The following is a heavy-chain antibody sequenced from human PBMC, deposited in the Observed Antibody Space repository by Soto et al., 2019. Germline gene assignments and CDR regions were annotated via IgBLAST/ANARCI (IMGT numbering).Heavy chain of an antibody. CDR1: GGSISSYY. V-gene: IGHV4-59*01. Sequence: QVQLQESGPGLVKPSETLSLTCTVSGGSISSYYWSWIRQPPGKGLEWIGYIYYSGSTNYNPSLKSRGSISVDTSKNQFSLKLSSVTAADTAVYYCARSLYGSGELDYWGQGTLVTVSS. CDR2: IYYSGST. J-gene: IGHJ4*02. CDR3: ARSLYGSGELDY. D-gene: IGHD3-10*01.